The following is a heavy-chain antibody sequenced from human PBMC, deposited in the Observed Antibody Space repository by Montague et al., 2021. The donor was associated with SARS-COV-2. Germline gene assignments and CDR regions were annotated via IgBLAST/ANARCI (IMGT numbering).Heavy chain of an antibody. CDR3: ARLKVAPNGGWNWFDP. Sequence: TLSLTCSLSGGSISSGGFSWSWIRQPPGKGLEWIGHIFHTGTPHYSPSLKSRVTISIDRSKNQFSLNLDSVTAADTAVYYCARLKVAPNGGWNWFDPWGQGILFTVSS. D-gene: IGHD6-19*01. CDR2: IFHTGTP. V-gene: IGHV4-30-2*01. CDR1: GGSISSGGFS. J-gene: IGHJ5*02.